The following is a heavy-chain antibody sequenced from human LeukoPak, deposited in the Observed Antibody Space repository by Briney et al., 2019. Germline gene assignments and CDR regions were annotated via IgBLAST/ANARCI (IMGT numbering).Heavy chain of an antibody. V-gene: IGHV4-31*03. Sequence: SQTLSLTCTVSGGSISSSGYYWNWIRQHPGKGLEWIGYIYHSGSTYYNPSLKSRVIISADTSKNQLSLKLSSVTAADTAVYYCARAELSHRGYHYGMDVWGQGATVTVS. CDR3: ARAELSHRGYHYGMDV. J-gene: IGHJ6*02. D-gene: IGHD1-14*01. CDR2: IYHSGST. CDR1: GGSISSSGYY.